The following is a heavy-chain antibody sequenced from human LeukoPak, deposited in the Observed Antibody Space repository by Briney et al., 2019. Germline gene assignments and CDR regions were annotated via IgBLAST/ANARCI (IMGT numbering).Heavy chain of an antibody. CDR2: IIPIFGTA. J-gene: IGHJ4*02. V-gene: IGHV1-69*05. CDR3: AREDSMIVVAGFDY. CDR1: GGTSSSYA. D-gene: IGHD3-22*01. Sequence: SVKVSCKASGGTSSSYAISWVRQAPGQGLEWMGRIIPIFGTANYAQKFQGRVTITTDESTSTAHMELSSLRSEDTAVYYCAREDSMIVVAGFDYWGQGTLVTVSS.